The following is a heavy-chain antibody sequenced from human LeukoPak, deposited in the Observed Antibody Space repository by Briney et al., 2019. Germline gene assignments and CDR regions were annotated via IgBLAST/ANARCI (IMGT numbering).Heavy chain of an antibody. CDR3: ARVRPDILTGADTFDY. CDR2: IYTSGST. V-gene: IGHV4-4*07. D-gene: IGHD3-9*01. CDR1: GASISSHY. Sequence: RASDSLSLTRTLSGASISSHYCGWIRQPAGEGLGWIGRIYTSGSTNYNPSLKSRVTMSVDTSKNQFSLKLSSVTAADTAVYYCARVRPDILTGADTFDYWGQGTLVTVSS. J-gene: IGHJ4*02.